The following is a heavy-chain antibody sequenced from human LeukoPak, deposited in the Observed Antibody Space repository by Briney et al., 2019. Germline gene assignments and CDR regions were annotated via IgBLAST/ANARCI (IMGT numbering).Heavy chain of an antibody. CDR3: ARDPTPTQLWFRGTFDY. V-gene: IGHV3-74*01. D-gene: IGHD5-18*01. CDR2: INSDGSST. CDR1: GFTFSSYW. Sequence: GGSLRLSCAASGFTFSSYWMHWVRQAPGKGLVWVSRINSDGSSTSYADSVKGRFTISRDNAKNTLYLQTNGLRAEDTAVYYCARDPTPTQLWFRGTFDYWGQGALVTVSS. J-gene: IGHJ4*02.